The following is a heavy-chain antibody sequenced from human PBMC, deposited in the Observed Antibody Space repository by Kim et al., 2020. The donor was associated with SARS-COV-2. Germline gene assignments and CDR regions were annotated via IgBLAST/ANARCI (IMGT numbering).Heavy chain of an antibody. V-gene: IGHV4-59*01. D-gene: IGHD3-10*01. CDR3: ARDVRGSGTAYYGMDV. CDR2: IYYSGST. CDR1: GDSISSYY. Sequence: SETLSLTCTVSGDSISSYYWSWIRQPPGKGLEWIGYIYYSGSTNYNPSLKSRVTISVDTSKNQFSLKLRSVTAADTAVYYCARDVRGSGTAYYGMDVWGQGTTVTVSS. J-gene: IGHJ6*02.